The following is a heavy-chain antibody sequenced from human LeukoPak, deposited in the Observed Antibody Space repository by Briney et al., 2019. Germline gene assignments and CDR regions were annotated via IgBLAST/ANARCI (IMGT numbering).Heavy chain of an antibody. D-gene: IGHD3-10*01. CDR2: INAGNGNT. Sequence: ASVKVSCKASGYTFTSYAMHWVRQAPGQRLEWMGWINAGNGNTKYSQKFQGRVTITRDTSASTAYMELSSLRSEDTAVYYCATVVDVLLWFGEFVYWGQGTLVTVSS. V-gene: IGHV1-3*01. CDR1: GYTFTSYA. CDR3: ATVVDVLLWFGEFVY. J-gene: IGHJ4*02.